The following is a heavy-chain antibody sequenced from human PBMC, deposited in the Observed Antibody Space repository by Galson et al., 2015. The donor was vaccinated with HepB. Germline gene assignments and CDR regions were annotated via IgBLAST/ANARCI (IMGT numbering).Heavy chain of an antibody. CDR2: MNPNSGNT. CDR1: GYTFTSYD. Sequence: SVKVSCKASGYTFTSYDINWVRQATGQGLEWMGWMNPNSGNTGYAQKFQGRVTMTRNTSISTAYMELSSLRSEDTAVYYCARGPWSVGYGGRTNWFDPWGQGTLVTVSS. V-gene: IGHV1-8*01. CDR3: ARGPWSVGYGGRTNWFDP. J-gene: IGHJ5*02. D-gene: IGHD4-23*01.